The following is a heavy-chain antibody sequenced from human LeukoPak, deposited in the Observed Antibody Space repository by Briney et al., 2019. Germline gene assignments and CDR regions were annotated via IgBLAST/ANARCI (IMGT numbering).Heavy chain of an antibody. D-gene: IGHD4-17*01. CDR2: IYSGGST. J-gene: IGHJ3*02. Sequence: PGGSLRLSCAASGFTVSSNYMSWVRQAPGKGLEWVSVIYSGGSTYYADSVKGRFTISRDNSKNTLYLQMNSLRAEDTAVYYCARDPTVTTADAFDIWGQGTMVTVSS. CDR1: GFTVSSNY. V-gene: IGHV3-66*01. CDR3: ARDPTVTTADAFDI.